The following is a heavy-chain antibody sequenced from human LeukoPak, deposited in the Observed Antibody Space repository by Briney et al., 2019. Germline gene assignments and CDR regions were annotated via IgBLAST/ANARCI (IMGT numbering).Heavy chain of an antibody. CDR1: GFSFSSYG. Sequence: GRSLRLSCAASGFSFSSYGMHWVRQAPGKGLEWVAVIWYDGSKKYYADSVKGRFIISRDNSRNTLYLQMNSLRAEDTAVYYCAKDHRGLRIPNWFDPWGQGTLVTVSS. CDR3: AKDHRGLRIPNWFDP. V-gene: IGHV3-33*06. J-gene: IGHJ5*02. CDR2: IWYDGSKK. D-gene: IGHD5-24*01.